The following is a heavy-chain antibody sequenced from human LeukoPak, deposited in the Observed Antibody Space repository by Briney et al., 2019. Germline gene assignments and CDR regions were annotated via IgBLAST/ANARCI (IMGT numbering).Heavy chain of an antibody. CDR1: GYTFSIYN. V-gene: IGHV1-46*01. D-gene: IGHD1-26*01. CDR3: ATPSRPMYSGSPVSYGGMDV. J-gene: IGHJ6*02. CDR2: INPSGGT. Sequence: VASVKVSCKASGYTFSIYNMHWVRQAPGQGLEWMGIINPSGGTSYAQKLQGRITMTRDTSTVYMELSSLRSEDTAVYYCATPSRPMYSGSPVSYGGMDVWGQGTTVTVSS.